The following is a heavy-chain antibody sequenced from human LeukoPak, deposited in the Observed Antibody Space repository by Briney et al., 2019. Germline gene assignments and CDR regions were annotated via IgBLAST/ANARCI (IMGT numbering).Heavy chain of an antibody. V-gene: IGHV4-39*07. CDR1: GGSISSSSYY. CDR2: IYYSGST. CDR3: ARDKGGLGRGYYYMDV. J-gene: IGHJ6*03. Sequence: SETLSLTCTVSGGSISSSSYYWGWIRQPPGKGLEWIGSIYYSGSTYYNPSLKSRVTISVDTSKNQFSLKLSSVTAADTAVYYCARDKGGLGRGYYYMDVWGKGTMVTVSS. D-gene: IGHD3/OR15-3a*01.